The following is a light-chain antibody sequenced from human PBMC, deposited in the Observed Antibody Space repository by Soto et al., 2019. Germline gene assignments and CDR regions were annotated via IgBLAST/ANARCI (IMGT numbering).Light chain of an antibody. CDR3: QQYNDYWT. Sequence: EIVITQSPATLSVSPGERATLSCRASQSVSSNLAWYQQKPGQAPRLLIYGASTRATGIPARFSGSGSGTEFTLTISSLQPDDFATDYCQQYNDYWTFGQGTKVDIK. CDR2: GAS. V-gene: IGKV3-15*01. J-gene: IGKJ1*01. CDR1: QSVSSN.